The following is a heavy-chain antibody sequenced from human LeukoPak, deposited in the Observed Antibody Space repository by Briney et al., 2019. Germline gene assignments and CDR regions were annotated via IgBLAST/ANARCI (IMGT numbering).Heavy chain of an antibody. CDR2: ISSNSITM. CDR3: AQSFDN. V-gene: IGHV3-48*04. J-gene: IGHJ4*02. Sequence: RGGSLRLSCAASGFTFSSYSMNWVRQAPGKGLEWVSYISSNSITMYYADSVKGRFTISRDNAKNSLYLQMNSLRAEDTAIYYCAQSFDNWGQGTLVTVSS. CDR1: GFTFSSYS.